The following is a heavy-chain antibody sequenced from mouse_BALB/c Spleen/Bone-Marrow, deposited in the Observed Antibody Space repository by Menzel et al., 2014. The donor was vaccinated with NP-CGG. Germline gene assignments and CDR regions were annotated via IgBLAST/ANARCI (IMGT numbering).Heavy chain of an antibody. CDR3: ARLGDRGWFAY. J-gene: IGHJ3*01. Sequence: ESGGGLVQPGGSLKLSCAASGFDFSRYWMSWVRQAPGKGLEWIGEINPHSSTINYTPSLKDKFIISRDNAKNXLCLQMSKVRSEDTALYYCARLGDRGWFAYWGQGTLVTVSA. CDR2: INPHSSTI. V-gene: IGHV4-1*02. D-gene: IGHD3-3*01. CDR1: GFDFSRYW.